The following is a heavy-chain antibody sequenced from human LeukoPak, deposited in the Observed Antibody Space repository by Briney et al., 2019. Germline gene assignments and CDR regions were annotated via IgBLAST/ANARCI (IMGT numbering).Heavy chain of an antibody. J-gene: IGHJ5*02. CDR3: ARQRGSYYDSSGSPRWFDP. Sequence: GESLRTSCKGSGYSFTSYWISWVRQMPGKGLEWMGRIDPSDSYTNYSPSFQGHVTISADKSISTAYLQWSSLKASDTAMYYCARQRGSYYDSSGSPRWFDPWGQGTLVTVSS. V-gene: IGHV5-10-1*01. CDR2: IDPSDSYT. CDR1: GYSFTSYW. D-gene: IGHD3-22*01.